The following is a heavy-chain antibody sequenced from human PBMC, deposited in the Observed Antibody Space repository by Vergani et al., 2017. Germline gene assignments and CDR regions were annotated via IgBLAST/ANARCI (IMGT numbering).Heavy chain of an antibody. V-gene: IGHV4-4*01. J-gene: IGHJ4*02. CDR3: ASNGYYCLDY. CDR1: GDSISGTNW. D-gene: IGHD3-22*01. CDR2: IYHSGST. Sequence: QVQLQESGPRLVKPPGTLSLTCAVSGDSISGTNWWSWVRQSPGKGLEWIGEIYHSGSTNYNPSLKSRVTISVDKSKNQFSLKLSSVTAADTAVYFCASNGYYCLDYWGRGTLVTVSS.